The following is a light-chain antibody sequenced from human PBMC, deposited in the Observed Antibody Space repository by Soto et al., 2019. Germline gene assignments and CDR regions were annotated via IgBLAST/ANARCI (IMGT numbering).Light chain of an antibody. CDR2: GAS. V-gene: IGKV3-15*01. Sequence: EIVMTQSPATLSVSPGERATLSCRASQSVSSNLAWYQQKPGQAPRLLIYGASTRATGIPARFSGSGSGTEFTLTISSLQSEDFAVYSCQQYNNWHPTFGGGTKVDIK. J-gene: IGKJ4*01. CDR1: QSVSSN. CDR3: QQYNNWHPT.